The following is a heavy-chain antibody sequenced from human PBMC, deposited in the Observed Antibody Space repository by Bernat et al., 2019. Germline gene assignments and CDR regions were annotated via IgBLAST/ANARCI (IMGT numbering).Heavy chain of an antibody. D-gene: IGHD1-26*01. J-gene: IGHJ4*02. CDR2: ISWNSGSI. CDR1: GFTFDDYA. Sequence: EVQLVESGGGLVQPGRSLRLSCAASGFTFDDYAMHWVRQAPGKGLEWVSGISWNSGSIGYVDSVKGRFTISRDNAKNSLYLQMNSLRAEDTALYDCAKGRERGGSRHFDYWGQGTLVTVSS. V-gene: IGHV3-9*01. CDR3: AKGRERGGSRHFDY.